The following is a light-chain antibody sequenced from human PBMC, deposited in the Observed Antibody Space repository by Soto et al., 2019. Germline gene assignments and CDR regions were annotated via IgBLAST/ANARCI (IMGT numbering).Light chain of an antibody. J-gene: IGKJ5*01. V-gene: IGKV3-15*01. CDR2: GAS. CDR3: QQYDNWPSIT. CDR1: QSVSNN. Sequence: EIVLTQSPGTLSLSPGERATLSCRASQSVSNNYLAWYQQKPGQAPRLLIYGASNRATGVPVRFSGSGSGTGFTLTISSLQSEDFAIYYCQQYDNWPSITFGQGTRLEIK.